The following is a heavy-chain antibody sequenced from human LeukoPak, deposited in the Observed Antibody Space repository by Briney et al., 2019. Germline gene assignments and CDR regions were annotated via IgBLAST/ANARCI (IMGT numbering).Heavy chain of an antibody. CDR3: ARSRSVSNYKGMDV. V-gene: IGHV3-21*01. Sequence: GGPLRLSCPGSGFTFSDYSMSWVRQAPGKGLEWVSSISSSSDYIYYADSVKGRFTISRDNARNSLYLQMNSLRAEDTAVYYCARSRSVSNYKGMDVWGQGTTVTVSS. J-gene: IGHJ6*02. CDR1: GFTFSDYS. D-gene: IGHD5/OR15-5a*01. CDR2: ISSSSDYI.